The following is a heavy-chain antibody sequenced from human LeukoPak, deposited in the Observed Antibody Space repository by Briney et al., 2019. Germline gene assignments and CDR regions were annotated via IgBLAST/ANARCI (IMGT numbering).Heavy chain of an antibody. CDR3: AREGVLWFGEPYYFDY. Sequence: GGSLRLSCAASGFTFSTFSMNWVRQAPGKGPEWVSYISSSSSTIYYADSVKGRFTISRDNAKNSLYLQMNSLRAEDTAVYYCAREGVLWFGEPYYFDYWGQGTLVTVSS. V-gene: IGHV3-48*04. CDR1: GFTFSTFS. D-gene: IGHD3-10*01. J-gene: IGHJ4*02. CDR2: ISSSSSTI.